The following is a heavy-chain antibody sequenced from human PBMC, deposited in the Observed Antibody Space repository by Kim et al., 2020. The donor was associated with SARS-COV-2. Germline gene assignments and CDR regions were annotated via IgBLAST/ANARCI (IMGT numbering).Heavy chain of an antibody. J-gene: IGHJ6*02. Sequence: GGSLRLSCAASGFTFSSYWMHWVRQAPGKGLVWVSRINSDGSSTSYADSVKGRFTISRDNAKNTLYLQMNSLRAEDTAVYYCARDLYPMVRGVIPYYYYYGMDVWGQGTTVTVSS. CDR1: GFTFSSYW. V-gene: IGHV3-74*01. CDR2: INSDGSST. CDR3: ARDLYPMVRGVIPYYYYYGMDV. D-gene: IGHD3-10*01.